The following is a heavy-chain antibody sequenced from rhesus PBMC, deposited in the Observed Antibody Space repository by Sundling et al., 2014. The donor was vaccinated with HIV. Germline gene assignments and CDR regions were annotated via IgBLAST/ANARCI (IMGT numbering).Heavy chain of an antibody. CDR2: INSGGDKT. CDR3: TLDV. Sequence: EVQLVETGGGLVQPGGSLKLSCVASGFTFRSYGMSWVRQAPGKGLEWVSTINSGGDKTYYLDSVKGRFTISRDNSKNTLFLQMNSLTTEDTAIYYCTLDVWGPGVLVTVSS. CDR1: GFTFRSYG. V-gene: IGHV3S42*01. J-gene: IGHJ5-1*01.